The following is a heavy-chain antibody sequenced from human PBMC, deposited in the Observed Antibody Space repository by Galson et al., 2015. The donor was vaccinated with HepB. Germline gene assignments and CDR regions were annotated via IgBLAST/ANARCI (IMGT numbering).Heavy chain of an antibody. Sequence: SVKVSCKASGFTFTSSAMQWVRQARGQRLEWIGWIVVGSGNTNYAQKFQERVTITRDMSTSTAYMELSSLRSEDTAVYYCAAGEFYGSGSDDYWGQGTLVTVSS. CDR3: AAGEFYGSGSDDY. CDR1: GFTFTSSA. V-gene: IGHV1-58*02. D-gene: IGHD3-10*01. J-gene: IGHJ4*02. CDR2: IVVGSGNT.